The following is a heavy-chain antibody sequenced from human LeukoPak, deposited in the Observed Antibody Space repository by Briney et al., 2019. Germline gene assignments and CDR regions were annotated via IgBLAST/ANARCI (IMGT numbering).Heavy chain of an antibody. J-gene: IGHJ5*02. V-gene: IGHV1-2*02. CDR2: INPNSGGT. CDR1: GYTFTGYY. CDR3: TKSSTRNENWFDP. D-gene: IGHD2-2*01. Sequence: ASVKVSCKASGYTFTGYYMHWVRQAPGQGLEWMGWINPNSGGTNYAQKFQGRVTMTRDTSISTAYMELSRLTSDDTAVYYCTKSSTRNENWFDPWGQGTLVTVSS.